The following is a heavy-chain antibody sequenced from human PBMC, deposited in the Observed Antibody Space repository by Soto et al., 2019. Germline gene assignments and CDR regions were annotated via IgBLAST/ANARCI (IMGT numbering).Heavy chain of an antibody. J-gene: IGHJ4*02. V-gene: IGHV4-39*01. CDR3: APVRQFDRHFSL. Sequence: SETLSLTCTVSGGSISTRSSHWGWIRQPPGKGLEWIGSINHIGNTHCNPSLKSRVTISIDTSKNQFILTMTSVTAADTAVYYCAPVRQFDRHFSLWGQGTPVTVSS. CDR2: INHIGNT. D-gene: IGHD3-10*01. CDR1: GGSISTRSSH.